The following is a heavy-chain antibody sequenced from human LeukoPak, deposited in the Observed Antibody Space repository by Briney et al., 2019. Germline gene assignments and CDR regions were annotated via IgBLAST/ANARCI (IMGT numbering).Heavy chain of an antibody. Sequence: PSETLSLTCAVYGGSFSGYYWSWIRQPPGKGLEWIGEINHSGSTNYNPSLKSRVTISVDTSKNQFSLKLSSVTAADTAVYYCARGRKFHCSSTSRKLDYWGQGTLVTVSS. D-gene: IGHD2-2*01. CDR3: ARGRKFHCSSTSRKLDY. J-gene: IGHJ4*02. CDR2: INHSGST. V-gene: IGHV4-34*01. CDR1: GGSFSGYY.